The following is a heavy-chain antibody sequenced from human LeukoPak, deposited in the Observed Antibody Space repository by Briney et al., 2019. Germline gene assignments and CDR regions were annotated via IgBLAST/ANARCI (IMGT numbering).Heavy chain of an antibody. J-gene: IGHJ4*02. CDR2: INGDGTSI. CDR1: NFTFSDYP. V-gene: IGHV3-48*01. Sequence: GGSLRLSCEASNFTFSDYPMNWVRQAPGRGLEWVPYINGDGTSIYYADSLKGRFTISRDNSKNTLYLQMNSLRAEDTAVYYCARGPHPRGYSGYGPFDYWGQGTLVTVSS. CDR3: ARGPHPRGYSGYGPFDY. D-gene: IGHD5-12*01.